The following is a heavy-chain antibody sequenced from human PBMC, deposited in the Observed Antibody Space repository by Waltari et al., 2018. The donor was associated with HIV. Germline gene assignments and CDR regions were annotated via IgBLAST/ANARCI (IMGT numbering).Heavy chain of an antibody. D-gene: IGHD1-1*01. Sequence: QVQLVESGGGVVQPGRSLRLSCSASGFTLGTYGMHWVRQAPGKWLEWGAVIAYDEDNKDYADAVKGRCTRSRDKSKNTVYLQINSLRAEESAVYYCAKDKGGVTYIFDYWGQGTLVTVSS. J-gene: IGHJ4*02. CDR2: IAYDEDNK. CDR3: AKDKGGVTYIFDY. V-gene: IGHV3-30*18. CDR1: GFTLGTYG.